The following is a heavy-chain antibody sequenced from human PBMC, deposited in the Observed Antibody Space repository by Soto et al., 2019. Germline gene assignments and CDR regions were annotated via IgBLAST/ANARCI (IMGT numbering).Heavy chain of an antibody. CDR2: ISGSGGST. Sequence: GGSLRLSCAASGFTFSSYAMIWVRQAPGKGLEWVSAISGSGGSTYYADSVKGRFTISRDNSKNTLYLQMNSLRAEDTAVYYCAKDGFLPLRYFDWLSPTYYFDYWGQGTLVTVSS. D-gene: IGHD3-9*01. J-gene: IGHJ4*02. CDR3: AKDGFLPLRYFDWLSPTYYFDY. CDR1: GFTFSSYA. V-gene: IGHV3-23*01.